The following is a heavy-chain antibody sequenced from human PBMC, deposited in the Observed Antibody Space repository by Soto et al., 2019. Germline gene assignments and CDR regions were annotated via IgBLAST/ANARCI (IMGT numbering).Heavy chain of an antibody. V-gene: IGHV3-11*06. CDR1: GFTFTDYH. Sequence: GGSLRLSCEASGFTFTDYHMSWIRQAPGKGLEWVALISETGSHTAYAESVKGRFTISRDNARHSVFLQMDSLRSDDTAVYFCARSLRATSTLPFWGQGTLVTVSS. CDR3: ARSLRATSTLPF. J-gene: IGHJ4*02. D-gene: IGHD2-15*01. CDR2: ISETGSHT.